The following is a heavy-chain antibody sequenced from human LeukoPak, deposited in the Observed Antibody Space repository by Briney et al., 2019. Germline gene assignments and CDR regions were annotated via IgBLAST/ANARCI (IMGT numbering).Heavy chain of an antibody. CDR3: ARVGKGPAVAGYGVPYL. J-gene: IGHJ5*02. V-gene: IGHV3-74*01. Sequence: GGSLRLSCAASGFTFSSYWMHWVRQAPGKGLVSVARINSDGSSTSYADSVKGRFTISRDNAKNTMYLQMNSLRAEDTAVYYCARVGKGPAVAGYGVPYLWGQGTLVTVSS. CDR1: GFTFSSYW. D-gene: IGHD6-19*01. CDR2: INSDGSST.